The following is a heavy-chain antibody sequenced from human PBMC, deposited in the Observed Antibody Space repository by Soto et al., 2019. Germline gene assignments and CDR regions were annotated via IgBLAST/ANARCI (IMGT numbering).Heavy chain of an antibody. D-gene: IGHD2-15*01. J-gene: IGHJ4*02. CDR3: ATADIVVAEYYFDY. CDR2: MNPNSGNT. V-gene: IGHV1-8*01. CDR1: GYPFSSYD. Sequence: XSVKVSITASGYPFSSYDINWVRQATGQGLEWMGWMNPNSGNTGYARKFQCRVTMTRNTSISTAYMELSSLRSEDTAVYYCATADIVVAEYYFDYWGQGTLVTVSS.